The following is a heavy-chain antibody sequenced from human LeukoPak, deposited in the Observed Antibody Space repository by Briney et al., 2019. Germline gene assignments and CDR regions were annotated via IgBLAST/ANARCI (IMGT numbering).Heavy chain of an antibody. CDR3: ARVGYDFWSGYYTADYYYYYMDV. CDR1: GGSISSYY. CDR2: IYYSGST. J-gene: IGHJ6*03. D-gene: IGHD3-3*01. V-gene: IGHV4-59*01. Sequence: SETLSLTCTVSGGSISSYYWSWIRQPPGKGLECIGYIYYSGSTNYNPSLKSRVTISVDTSKNQFSLKLSSVTAADTAVYYCARVGYDFWSGYYTADYYYYYMDVWGKGTTVTVSS.